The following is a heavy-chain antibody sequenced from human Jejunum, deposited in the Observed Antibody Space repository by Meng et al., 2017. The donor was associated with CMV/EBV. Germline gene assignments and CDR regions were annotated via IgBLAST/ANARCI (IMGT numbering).Heavy chain of an antibody. D-gene: IGHD2-15*01. CDR3: ARQNRYCSGGICYRYFDY. V-gene: IGHV4-39*01. CDR1: SISSSSYY. J-gene: IGHJ4*02. CDR2: VFYSGSA. Sequence: SISSSSYYWGWLRQPPGQGLECIGSVFYSGSAYFNPSLRSRVTMPVDTSKNQFSLRLTSVTAADTAAYYCARQNRYCSGGICYRYFDYWGQGALVTAPQ.